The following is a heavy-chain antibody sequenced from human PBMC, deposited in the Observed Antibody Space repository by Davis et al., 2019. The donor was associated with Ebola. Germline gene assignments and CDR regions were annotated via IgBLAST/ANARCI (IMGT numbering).Heavy chain of an antibody. Sequence: PRGSLRLSCAASGFTFSSYEMNWVRQAPGKGLEWVSYISSSGTTRYYADSVEGRFTISRDNAKNSLYLQMNSLRAEDTALYYCARWDTCRGGSTNCYHFDHWGQGTLVTVSS. D-gene: IGHD2-2*01. V-gene: IGHV3-48*03. CDR3: ARWDTCRGGSTNCYHFDH. CDR1: GFTFSSYE. J-gene: IGHJ4*02. CDR2: ISSSGTTR.